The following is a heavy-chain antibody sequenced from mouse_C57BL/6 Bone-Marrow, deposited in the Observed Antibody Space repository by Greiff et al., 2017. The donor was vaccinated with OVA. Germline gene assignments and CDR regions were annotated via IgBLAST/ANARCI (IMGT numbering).Heavy chain of an antibody. V-gene: IGHV1-80*01. CDR2: IYPGDGDT. CDR3: ARDYGSRWDN. D-gene: IGHD1-1*01. CDR1: GYAFSSYW. J-gene: IGHJ2*01. Sequence: VKLMESGAELVKPGASVKISCKASGYAFSSYWMNWVKQRPGKGLEWIGQIYPGDGDTNYNGKFKGKATLTADKSSSPAYIQLSSLTSEDSAVYFCARDYGSRWDNWGQGTTLTVSS.